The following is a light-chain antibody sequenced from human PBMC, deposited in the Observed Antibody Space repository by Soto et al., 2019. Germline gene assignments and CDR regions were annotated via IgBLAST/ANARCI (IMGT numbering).Light chain of an antibody. V-gene: IGLV2-11*01. CDR1: SSDVGGYNY. CDR2: DVS. Sequence: QSVLTQPRSVSGSPGQSVTISCTGTSSDVGGYNYVSWYQQHPGKAPKLMIYDVSKRPSGVPARFSGPKSGNTASLTISGLQAEDEADYYCSSYTSSRAYVFGIGTKVTVL. CDR3: SSYTSSRAYV. J-gene: IGLJ1*01.